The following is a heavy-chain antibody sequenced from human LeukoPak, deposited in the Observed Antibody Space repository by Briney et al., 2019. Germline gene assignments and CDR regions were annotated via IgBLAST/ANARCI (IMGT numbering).Heavy chain of an antibody. CDR2: LNSDGSSI. CDR1: GFTFSSSW. J-gene: IGHJ4*02. V-gene: IGHV3-74*01. CDR3: ARAVIPTTSRHFDY. Sequence: GGSLRLSCAASGFTFSSSWMHWVRQVPGKGLVWVSRLNSDGSSINYADSVKGRFTISRDNSKNTLYLQMNSLRAEDTAVYYCARAVIPTTSRHFDYWGQGTLVTVSS. D-gene: IGHD1-7*01.